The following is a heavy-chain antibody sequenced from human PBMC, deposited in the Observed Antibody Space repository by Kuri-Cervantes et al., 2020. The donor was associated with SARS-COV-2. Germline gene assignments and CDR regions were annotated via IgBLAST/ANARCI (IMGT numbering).Heavy chain of an antibody. CDR1: GGSLSTYY. Sequence: SETLSLTCTVSGGSLSTYYWSWIRQPPGKGLEWIANIFYSGSTYYNPSLKSRVTISVDTSKNQFSLKLSSVTAADTAVYYCARHGDFWSGYYYYYGMDVWGQGTTVTVSS. J-gene: IGHJ6*02. CDR3: ARHGDFWSGYYYYYGMDV. CDR2: IFYSGST. V-gene: IGHV4-59*04. D-gene: IGHD3-3*01.